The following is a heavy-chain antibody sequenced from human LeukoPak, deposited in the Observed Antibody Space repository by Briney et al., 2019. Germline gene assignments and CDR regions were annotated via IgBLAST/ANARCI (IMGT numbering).Heavy chain of an antibody. CDR2: IYSGGSS. V-gene: IGHV3-66*02. Sequence: GGSLRLSCAASGFTVSDNYMNWVRQAPGKGLQWVSVIYSGGSSYYADSVQGRFTISRDNSKNTLYLQMNSLRAEDTAVYYCTRDFSYWGQGTLVTVSS. J-gene: IGHJ4*02. D-gene: IGHD3-3*01. CDR3: TRDFSY. CDR1: GFTVSDNY.